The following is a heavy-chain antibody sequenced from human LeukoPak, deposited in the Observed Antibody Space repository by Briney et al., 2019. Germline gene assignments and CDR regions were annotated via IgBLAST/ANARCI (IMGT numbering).Heavy chain of an antibody. J-gene: IGHJ4*02. Sequence: GGSLRLSCAASGFIFSRYGMSWVRQAPGKGLEWVSAISGSGGTSYYADSVKGRFTISRDNSKNTLYLQINSLRAEDTAVYYCAKDHLPGIVVADRDYWGQGTLVTVSS. V-gene: IGHV3-23*01. CDR1: GFIFSRYG. CDR3: AKDHLPGIVVADRDY. D-gene: IGHD6-19*01. CDR2: ISGSGGTS.